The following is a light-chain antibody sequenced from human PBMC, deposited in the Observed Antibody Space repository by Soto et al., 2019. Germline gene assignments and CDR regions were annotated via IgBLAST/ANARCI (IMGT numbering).Light chain of an antibody. CDR1: HSVTSDY. J-gene: IGKJ1*01. V-gene: IGKV3-20*01. CDR3: QQYGDSPRV. CDR2: GAT. Sequence: EIVLTHSPGTLSLSPWEIATLSCRASHSVTSDYLAWYQQKPGQAPRLLIYGATKRATGIPDRFSGSGSGTDFTLTISRLEAEDFAVYYCQQYGDSPRVFGQGTKVDIK.